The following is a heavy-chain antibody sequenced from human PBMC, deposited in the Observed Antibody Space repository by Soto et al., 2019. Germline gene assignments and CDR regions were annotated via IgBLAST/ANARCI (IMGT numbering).Heavy chain of an antibody. V-gene: IGHV4-39*01. CDR3: ARRSPRGNYPDPRYYYYYYMDV. CDR2: IYYSGST. Sequence: PSETLSLTCTVSGGSISSSSYYWGWIRQPPGKGLEWIGSIYYSGSTYYNPSLKSRVTISVDTSKNQFSLKLSSVTAADTAVYYCARRSPRGNYPDPRYYYYYYMDVWGKGTTVTVSS. CDR1: GGSISSSSYY. J-gene: IGHJ6*03. D-gene: IGHD1-7*01.